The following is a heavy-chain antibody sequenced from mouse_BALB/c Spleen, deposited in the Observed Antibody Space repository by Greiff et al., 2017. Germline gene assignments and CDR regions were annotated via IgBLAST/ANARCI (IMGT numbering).Heavy chain of an antibody. J-gene: IGHJ4*01. V-gene: IGHV5-6*02. CDR3: ARQEEADAMDY. CDR2: ISSGGSYT. D-gene: IGHD3-2*02. CDR1: GFTFSSYG. Sequence: EVMLVESGGDLVKPGGSLKLSCAASGFTFSSYGMSWVRQTPDKRLEWVATISSGGSYTYYPDSVKGRFTISRDNAKNTLYLQMSSLKSEDTAMYYCARQEEADAMDYWGQGTSVTVSS.